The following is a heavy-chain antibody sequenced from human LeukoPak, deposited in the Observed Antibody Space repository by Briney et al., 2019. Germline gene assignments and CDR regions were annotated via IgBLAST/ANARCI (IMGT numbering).Heavy chain of an antibody. D-gene: IGHD1-26*01. CDR2: IYYSGST. CDR1: GGSISSSNW. J-gene: IGHJ4*02. V-gene: IGHV4-61*01. Sequence: SETLSLTCAVSGGSISSSNWWSWIRQPPGKGLEWIGYIYYSGSTNYNPSLKSRVTISVDTSKNQFSLKLRSVTAADTAVYYCARTDLGRHFDYWGQGTLVTVSS. CDR3: ARTDLGRHFDY.